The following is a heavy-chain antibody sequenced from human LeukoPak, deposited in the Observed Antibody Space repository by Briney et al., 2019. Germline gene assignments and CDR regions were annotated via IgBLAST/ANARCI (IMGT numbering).Heavy chain of an antibody. CDR2: IKSQTGGGTT. V-gene: IGHV3-15*01. J-gene: IGHJ5*01. Sequence: VGSLRLSCAASGFTFSDAWMSWVRQAPGKGLEWVGRIKSQTGGGTTDYAAPVKGRFSISRDDSKNTLYLQMNSLKTEDTAVYYCTRVGTTWFHSWGQGTLVTVSS. D-gene: IGHD1-26*01. CDR3: TRVGTTWFHS. CDR1: GFTFSDAW.